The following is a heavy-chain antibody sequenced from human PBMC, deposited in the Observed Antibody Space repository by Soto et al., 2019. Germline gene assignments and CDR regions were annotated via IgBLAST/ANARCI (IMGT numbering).Heavy chain of an antibody. Sequence: GGSLRLSCAASGFTFSSCAMNWVRQAPGKGLEWVSTISGSGGSAYYADSVKGRFTISKDNSKNTLYLQMNSLRAEDTAVYFCANEVSSGSYYFDYWGQGTLVTLSS. CDR3: ANEVSSGSYYFDY. J-gene: IGHJ4*02. V-gene: IGHV3-23*01. CDR2: ISGSGGSA. CDR1: GFTFSSCA. D-gene: IGHD6-19*01.